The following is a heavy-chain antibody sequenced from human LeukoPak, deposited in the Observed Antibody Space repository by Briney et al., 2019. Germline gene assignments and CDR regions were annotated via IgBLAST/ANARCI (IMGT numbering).Heavy chain of an antibody. J-gene: IGHJ5*02. D-gene: IGHD3-3*01. CDR3: ASEYYDFWSGSDWFDP. CDR2: IIPIFGTA. V-gene: IGHV1-69*05. CDR1: GGTFSSYA. Sequence: SVKVSCKASGGTFSSYAISWVRQAPGQGLEWMGRIIPIFGTANYAQKFQGRATITTDESTSTAYMELSSLRSEDTAVYYCASEYYDFWSGSDWFDPWGQGTLVTVSS.